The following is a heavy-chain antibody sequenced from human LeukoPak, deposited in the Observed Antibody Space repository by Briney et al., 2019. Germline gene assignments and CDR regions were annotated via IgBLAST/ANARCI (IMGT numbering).Heavy chain of an antibody. CDR2: INQDGSAQ. Sequence: GGSLRLSCAASGFTSGTSWMSGVRQGPGKGLEWVANINQDGSAQYYVDSVKGRFTISRDNAKSSLYLQMNSLRAEDTAVYYCARSARWGQGTLVTVSS. V-gene: IGHV3-7*01. J-gene: IGHJ4*02. CDR1: GFTSGTSW. CDR3: ARSAR.